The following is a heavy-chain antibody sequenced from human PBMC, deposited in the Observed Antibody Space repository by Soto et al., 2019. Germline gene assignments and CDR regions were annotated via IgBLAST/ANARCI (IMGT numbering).Heavy chain of an antibody. J-gene: IGHJ4*02. Sequence: QVQLVESGGGVVQPGRSLRLSCAASGFTFSSYAMRWVLQAPGKGLEWVAVISYDGSNKYYADSVKGRFTISRDNSKNTLYLQMNSLRAEDTAVYYCARAPIAVAGVDYWGQGTLVTVSS. CDR3: ARAPIAVAGVDY. CDR2: ISYDGSNK. D-gene: IGHD6-19*01. CDR1: GFTFSSYA. V-gene: IGHV3-30-3*01.